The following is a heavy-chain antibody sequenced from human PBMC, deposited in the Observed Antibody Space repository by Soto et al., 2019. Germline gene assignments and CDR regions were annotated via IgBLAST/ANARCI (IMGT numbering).Heavy chain of an antibody. D-gene: IGHD1-1*01. Sequence: QVQLVQSGAEVLKPGSSVKVSCKASGDTFDTFAISWVRQAPGQGLEWMGGIIPIFRTPDYAQKFQGRVTITADVSTRTAYMELSSLRSEDTAVYYCAREKHREQLGGNYYYTLDVWGQGTTVTVSS. J-gene: IGHJ6*02. CDR1: GDTFDTFA. CDR3: AREKHREQLGGNYYYTLDV. V-gene: IGHV1-69*12. CDR2: IIPIFRTP.